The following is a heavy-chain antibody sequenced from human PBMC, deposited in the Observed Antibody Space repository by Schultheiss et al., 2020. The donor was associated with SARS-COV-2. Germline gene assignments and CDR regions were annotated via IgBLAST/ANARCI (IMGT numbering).Heavy chain of an antibody. CDR3: ARRISAPMGGNGWFDP. CDR1: GFTFSSYA. CDR2: ISGSGGST. D-gene: IGHD1-1*01. V-gene: IGHV3-23*01. J-gene: IGHJ5*02. Sequence: GGSLRLSCAASGFTFSSYAMSWVRQAPGKGLEWVSAISGSGGSTYYADSVKGRFTISRDNSKNTLYLQMNSLRAEDTAVYYCARRISAPMGGNGWFDPWGQGTLVTVSS.